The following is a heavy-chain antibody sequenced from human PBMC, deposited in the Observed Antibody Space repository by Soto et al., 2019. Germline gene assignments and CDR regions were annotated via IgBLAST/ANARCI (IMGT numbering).Heavy chain of an antibody. CDR1: GYTFTCYD. Sequence: GASVKVSCKASGYTFTCYDINWVRQAAAQGLEWVGWMNPSSANTGYTQKFQGRDNMTRDTSIRTAYMELSNLTSEDTGMYYCVRVEAQPCPNWFDPWGQGTLVTVSS. CDR2: MNPSSANT. D-gene: IGHD1-1*01. V-gene: IGHV1-8*01. CDR3: VRVEAQPCPNWFDP. J-gene: IGHJ5*02.